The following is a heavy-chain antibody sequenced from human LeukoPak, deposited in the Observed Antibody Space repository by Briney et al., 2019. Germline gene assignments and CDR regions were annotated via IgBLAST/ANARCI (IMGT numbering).Heavy chain of an antibody. Sequence: PSETLSLTCTVSGGSISSSSYYWGWIRQPPGTGLEWIGNMYYSGSTYYNPSLKSRVTISVDTSKNQFSLKLNSVTAADTAVYYCARFAGGVDGANNWFDPWGQGTQVTVSS. V-gene: IGHV4-39*07. CDR1: GGSISSSSYY. J-gene: IGHJ5*02. CDR2: MYYSGST. CDR3: ARFAGGVDGANNWFDP. D-gene: IGHD4-17*01.